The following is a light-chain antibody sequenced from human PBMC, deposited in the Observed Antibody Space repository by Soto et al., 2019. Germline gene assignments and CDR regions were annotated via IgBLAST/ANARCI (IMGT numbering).Light chain of an antibody. Sequence: DIVMTQSPATLSMSPGERATLSCRASQSVSSYLAWYQQKPGQAPRLLIYDASNRATGIPARFSGSESGTDFTLTIGSLEPEDFAVYYCQQRSNWPITFGQGTRLEIK. CDR1: QSVSSY. CDR3: QQRSNWPIT. V-gene: IGKV3-11*01. CDR2: DAS. J-gene: IGKJ5*01.